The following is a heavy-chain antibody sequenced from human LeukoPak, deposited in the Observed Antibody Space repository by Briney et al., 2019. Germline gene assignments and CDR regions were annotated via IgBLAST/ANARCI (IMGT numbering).Heavy chain of an antibody. V-gene: IGHV5-51*01. CDR1: EYSFTNYW. D-gene: IGHD6-13*01. CDR2: VYPGDSDT. Sequence: GESLKISCKGSEYSFTNYWIGWVRQVPGKGLEWMGIVYPGDSDTRYSPSFQGQVTISADKSISTAYLQWSSLKASDTAMYYCARRSSWYYFDYWGQGTLVTVSS. CDR3: ARRSSWYYFDY. J-gene: IGHJ4*02.